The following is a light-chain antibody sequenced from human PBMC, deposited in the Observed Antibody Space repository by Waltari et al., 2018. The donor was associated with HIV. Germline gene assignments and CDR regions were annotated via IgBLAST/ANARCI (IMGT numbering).Light chain of an antibody. CDR1: QSISSAY. V-gene: IGKV3-20*01. J-gene: IGKJ2*01. Sequence: ENVLTQSPATLSLSPGERATLSCSANQSISSAYLAWYQQKPGQVPRLLIYGTSNRATGIPDRFSGSGSGTDFKLTISRLEPKDFAVYYCQQYGGTPYTFGRGTKLDIK. CDR2: GTS. CDR3: QQYGGTPYT.